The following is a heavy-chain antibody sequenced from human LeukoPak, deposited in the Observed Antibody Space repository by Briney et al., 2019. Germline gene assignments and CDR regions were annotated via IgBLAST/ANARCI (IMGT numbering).Heavy chain of an antibody. CDR1: GASVSSSTSY. V-gene: IGHV4-61*03. CDR3: ARAHDYDDHVSSWFDP. D-gene: IGHD4-17*01. J-gene: IGHJ5*02. CDR2: IYYSGST. Sequence: SETLSLTCTVSGASVSSSTSYWSWIRQPPGKGLEWIGYIYYSGSTNYNPSLESRVAISMDTSRNHFSLRLRSVTAADTAVYYCARAHDYDDHVSSWFDPWGPGTLVTVST.